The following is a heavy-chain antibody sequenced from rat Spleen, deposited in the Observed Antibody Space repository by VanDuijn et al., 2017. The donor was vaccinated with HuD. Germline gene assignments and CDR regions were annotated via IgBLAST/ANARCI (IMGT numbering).Heavy chain of an antibody. CDR1: GFTFSDYN. V-gene: IGHV5-7*01. D-gene: IGHD4-3*01. CDR2: ISYDGSST. CDR3: ARHNSGYDWFAY. J-gene: IGHJ3*01. Sequence: EVQLVESGGGLVQPGRSLKLSCAASGFTFSDYNMAWVRQAPKKGLEWVATISYDGSSTYYRDSLKGRFTISRDNAKSTLYLQMDSLRSEDTATYYCARHNSGYDWFAYWGQGTLVTVSS.